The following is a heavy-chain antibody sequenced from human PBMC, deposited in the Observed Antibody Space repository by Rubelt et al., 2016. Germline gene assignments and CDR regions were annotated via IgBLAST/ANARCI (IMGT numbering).Heavy chain of an antibody. CDR1: GGSFSGYY. J-gene: IGHJ4*02. CDR3: ARRGSSSRFDY. D-gene: IGHD6-13*01. Sequence: QVQLQQWGAGLLKPSETLSLTCAVYGGSFSGYYWSWIRQPPGKGLEWIGEINHSGSTNYNPSLKSRVTISVDTAKNQFSLKLSAVTAADTAVYYCARRGSSSRFDYWGQGTLVTVAS. V-gene: IGHV4-34*01. CDR2: INHSGST.